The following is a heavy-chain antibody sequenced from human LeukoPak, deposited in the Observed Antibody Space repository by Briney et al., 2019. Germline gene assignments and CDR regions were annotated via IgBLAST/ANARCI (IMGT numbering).Heavy chain of an antibody. D-gene: IGHD1-26*01. CDR2: INHSGST. V-gene: IGHV4-34*01. J-gene: IGHJ4*01. Sequence: PSETLSLTCAVYGGSFSGYYWSWIRQPPGKGLEWIGEINHSGSTNYNPSLKSRVTISVDTSKNQFSLELSSVTAADTAVYYCARGWWELLTYYFDYWGHGTLVTVSS. CDR1: GGSFSGYY. CDR3: ARGWWELLTYYFDY.